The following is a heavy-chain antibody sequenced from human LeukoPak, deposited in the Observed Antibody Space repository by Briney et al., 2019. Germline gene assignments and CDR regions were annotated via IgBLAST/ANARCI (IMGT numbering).Heavy chain of an antibody. CDR3: ARDGADYYDSSGWPYYYYYYMDV. CDR1: GGSFSGYY. D-gene: IGHD3-22*01. Sequence: PSETLSLTCAVYGGSFSGYYWSWIRQPPGKGLEWIGYIYYSGSTYYNPSLKSRVTISVDTSKNQFSLKLSSVTAADTAVYYCARDGADYYDSSGWPYYYYYYMDVWGKGTTVTVSS. CDR2: IYYSGST. J-gene: IGHJ6*03. V-gene: IGHV4-59*12.